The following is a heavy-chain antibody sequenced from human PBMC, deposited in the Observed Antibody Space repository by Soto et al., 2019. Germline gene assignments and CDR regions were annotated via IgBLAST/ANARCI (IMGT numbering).Heavy chain of an antibody. D-gene: IGHD2-21*02. V-gene: IGHV1-46*01. CDR2: INPSGGST. Sequence: ASVKVSCKASGYTFTSYYMHWVRQAPGQGLEWMGIINPSGGSTSYAQKFQGRVTMTTDTSTNTAYMELRSLTTDDTAIYYCARDPAYVDLVTTMNLLNGLFDYWGQGTRVTVSS. CDR3: ARDPAYVDLVTTMNLLNGLFDY. CDR1: GYTFTSYY. J-gene: IGHJ4*02.